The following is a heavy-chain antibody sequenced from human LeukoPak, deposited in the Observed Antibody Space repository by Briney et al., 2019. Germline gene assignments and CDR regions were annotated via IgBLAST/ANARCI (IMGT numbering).Heavy chain of an antibody. CDR1: GYSIDNGYY. J-gene: IGHJ4*02. V-gene: IGHV4-38-2*02. CDR3: ARGKRCSGGSCYSVRIFDY. D-gene: IGHD2-15*01. CDR2: IYHSGSA. Sequence: PSETLSLTCSVSGYSIDNGYYWAWIRQPPGKGLEWIGSIYHSGSAYYNPSLKSRVTISVDTSKNQFSLKLSSVTAADTAVYYCARGKRCSGGSCYSVRIFDYWGQGTLVTVSS.